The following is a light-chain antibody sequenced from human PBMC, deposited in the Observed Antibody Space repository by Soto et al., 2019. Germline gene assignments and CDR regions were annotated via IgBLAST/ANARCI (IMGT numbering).Light chain of an antibody. J-gene: IGKJ4*01. CDR2: GAS. CDR3: QQRSNWLT. Sequence: EVVLTQSPVTLSLSPGERATLSCRTSQSVSSSYLAWYQQKPGQAPRLLIYGASSRATGIPHRFSGSGSGTDFTLTISSLEPEDFAVYYCQQRSNWLTFGGGTKVDIK. V-gene: IGKV3D-20*02. CDR1: QSVSSSY.